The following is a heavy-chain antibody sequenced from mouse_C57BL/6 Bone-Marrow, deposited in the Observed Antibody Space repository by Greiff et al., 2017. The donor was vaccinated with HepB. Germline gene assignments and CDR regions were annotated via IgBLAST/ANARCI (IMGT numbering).Heavy chain of an antibody. Sequence: KLVESGGDLVKPGGSLKLSCAASGFTFSSYGMSWVRQTPDKRLEWVATISSGGSYTYYPDSVKGRFTISRDNAKNTLYLQMSSLKSEDTAMYYCARRPTVVEYFDVWGTGTTVTVSS. CDR3: ARRPTVVEYFDV. J-gene: IGHJ1*03. V-gene: IGHV5-6*02. D-gene: IGHD1-1*01. CDR2: ISSGGSYT. CDR1: GFTFSSYG.